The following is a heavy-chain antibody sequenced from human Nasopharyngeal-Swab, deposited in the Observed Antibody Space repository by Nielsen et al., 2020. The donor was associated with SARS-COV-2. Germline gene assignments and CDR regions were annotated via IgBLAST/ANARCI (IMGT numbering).Heavy chain of an antibody. J-gene: IGHJ3*02. V-gene: IGHV1-2*04. CDR3: ARDHPGLHAFDI. D-gene: IGHD2-15*01. CDR1: GYIFTGYY. Sequence: ASVKVSCKGSGYIFTGYYIHWVRQAPGQGLVWMGWINPYNADTSYALKFQDCVTMTRDTSLSTAYMELSRLRSDDTAVYYCARDHPGLHAFDIWGQGTMVTASS. CDR2: INPYNADT.